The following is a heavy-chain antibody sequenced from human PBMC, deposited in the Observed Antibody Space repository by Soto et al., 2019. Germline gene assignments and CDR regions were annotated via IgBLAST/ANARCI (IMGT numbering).Heavy chain of an antibody. V-gene: IGHV6-1*01. CDR1: GDSVSSNSAA. J-gene: IGHJ6*02. CDR2: TYYRSKWYN. D-gene: IGHD6-19*01. CDR3: ARGYSSGWISYYYYGMDV. Sequence: SQTLSLTCAISGDSVSSNSAAWNWIRQSPSRGLEWLGRTYYRSKWYNDYAVSVKSRITINPDTSKNQFSLQLNSVTPEDTAVYYCARGYSSGWISYYYYGMDVWGQGTTVTVSS.